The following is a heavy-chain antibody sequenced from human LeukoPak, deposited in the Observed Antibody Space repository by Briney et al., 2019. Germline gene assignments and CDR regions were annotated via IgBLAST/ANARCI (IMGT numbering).Heavy chain of an antibody. J-gene: IGHJ3*02. Sequence: ASVKVPCKASGYTFTGYYMHWVRQAPGQGLEWMGWINPNSGGTNYAQKFQGRVTMTRDTSISTAYMELSRLRSDDTAVYYCARDKDYVWGSYRPPENAFDIWGQGTMVTVSS. CDR3: ARDKDYVWGSYRPPENAFDI. D-gene: IGHD3-16*02. CDR2: INPNSGGT. CDR1: GYTFTGYY. V-gene: IGHV1-2*02.